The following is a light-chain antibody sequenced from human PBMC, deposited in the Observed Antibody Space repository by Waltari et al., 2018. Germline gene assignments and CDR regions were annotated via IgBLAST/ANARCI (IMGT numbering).Light chain of an antibody. J-gene: IGLJ3*02. CDR1: SSDIGNYDY. V-gene: IGLV2-14*01. CDR3: TSYTRSSTWV. Sequence: QSALTQPASVSGSPGQSITISCTGSSSDIGNYDYFSWYQQHPGKVPKLMIYEVRNRPSGVSDRFSGSKSANTASLTISGLQAEDEADYYCTSYTRSSTWVFGGGTKLTVL. CDR2: EVR.